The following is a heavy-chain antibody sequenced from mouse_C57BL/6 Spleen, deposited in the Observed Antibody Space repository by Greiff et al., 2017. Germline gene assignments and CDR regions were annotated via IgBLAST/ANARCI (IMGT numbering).Heavy chain of an antibody. CDR1: GYSITSDY. V-gene: IGHV3-8*01. J-gene: IGHJ4*01. Sequence: DVKLVESGPGLAKPSQTLSLTCSVTGYSITSDYWNWIRKFPGNKLEYMGYISYSGSTYYNPSPKSRISITRDTSKNQYYLQLNSVTTEDTATYYCARCDYDGLCAMDYWGQGTSVTVSS. CDR2: ISYSGST. CDR3: ARCDYDGLCAMDY. D-gene: IGHD2-4*01.